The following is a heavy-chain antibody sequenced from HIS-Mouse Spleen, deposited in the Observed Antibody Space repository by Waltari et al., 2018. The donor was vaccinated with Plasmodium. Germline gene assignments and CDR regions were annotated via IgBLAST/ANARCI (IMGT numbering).Heavy chain of an antibody. CDR2: IYYSGST. D-gene: IGHD1-7*01. J-gene: IGHJ4*02. CDR3: ARDRITGTSYLDY. V-gene: IGHV4-59*12. Sequence: QVQLQESGPGLVKPSETLSLTCTVSGGSISSYYWSWIRQPPGKGLEWIGSIYYSGSTYYNPALKSRVTISVDTSKNQFSLKLSSVTAADTAVYYCARDRITGTSYLDYWGQGTLVTVSS. CDR1: GGSISSYY.